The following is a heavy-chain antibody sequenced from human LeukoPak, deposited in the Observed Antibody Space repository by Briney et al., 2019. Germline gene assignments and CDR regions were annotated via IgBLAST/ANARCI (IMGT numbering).Heavy chain of an antibody. J-gene: IGHJ3*01. CDR1: GYTLTDYY. V-gene: IGHV1-2*02. Sequence: ASVKVSCKAFGYTLTDYYVHWVRQAPGQGLEWMGWINPSSGGTNYAQNFQGRVTMTRDTSISASYMELSRLRSDDTAVYYCARAGLWDHSDSSGYHNAAFDVWGQGTVVTVSS. D-gene: IGHD3-22*01. CDR3: ARAGLWDHSDSSGYHNAAFDV. CDR2: INPSSGGT.